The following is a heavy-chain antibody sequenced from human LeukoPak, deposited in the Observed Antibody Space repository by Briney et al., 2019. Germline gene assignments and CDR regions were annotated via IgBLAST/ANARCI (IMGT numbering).Heavy chain of an antibody. D-gene: IGHD2-21*01. J-gene: IGHJ4*02. CDR2: IGHGGYEI. Sequence: GGSQRLFCAAYGFTFSRFTMCGVREAPGGGRGWVAVIGHGGYEIHYADSVKGRFTISRDKSKNILYLQMSSRRADDTAAYSCAKYCGGDCFRNFDSWGQGALVTVSS. CDR1: GFTFSRFT. V-gene: IGHV3-23*01. CDR3: AKYCGGDCFRNFDS.